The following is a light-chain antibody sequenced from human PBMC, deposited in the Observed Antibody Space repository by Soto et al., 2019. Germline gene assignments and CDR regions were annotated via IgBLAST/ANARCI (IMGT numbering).Light chain of an antibody. Sequence: DIVMTQSPDSLAVSLGERATINCKSSQSVLYSSNNKNYLAWYQQKPGQPPQLLIYWASTRESGVPDRFSGSGSGTDFTLTISSLQAEDVAVYYCQQYYSTPPYTVGQGTKLEIK. J-gene: IGKJ2*01. CDR2: WAS. CDR1: QSVLYSSNNKNY. V-gene: IGKV4-1*01. CDR3: QQYYSTPPYT.